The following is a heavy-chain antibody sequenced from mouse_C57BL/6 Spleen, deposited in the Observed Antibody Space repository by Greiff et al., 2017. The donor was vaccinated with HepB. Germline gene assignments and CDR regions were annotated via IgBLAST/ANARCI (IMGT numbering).Heavy chain of an antibody. D-gene: IGHD3-2*02. CDR2: IDPEDGDT. J-gene: IGHJ4*01. CDR1: GFNIKDYY. V-gene: IGHV14-1*01. CDR3: TLDSSGSYYAMDY. Sequence: EVQLQQSGAELVRPGASVKLSCTASGFNIKDYYMHWVKQRPEQGLEWIGGIDPEDGDTEYAPKFKGKATMTADTSSNTAYLQLSSLTSEDTAVYYCTLDSSGSYYAMDYWGQGTSVTVSA.